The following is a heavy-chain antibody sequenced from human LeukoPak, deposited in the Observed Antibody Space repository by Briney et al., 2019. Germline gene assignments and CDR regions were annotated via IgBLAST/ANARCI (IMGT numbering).Heavy chain of an antibody. D-gene: IGHD3-22*01. CDR1: GFTFSSYS. Sequence: GGSLRLSCAASGFTFSSYSMNWVRQAPGKGLEWVSSISSSSSYIYYADSVKGRFTISRDNAKNSLYLQMNSLRAEDTAVYYCARDRRDYYDSSDFRDYWGQGTLVTVSS. CDR3: ARDRRDYYDSSDFRDY. V-gene: IGHV3-21*01. CDR2: ISSSSSYI. J-gene: IGHJ4*02.